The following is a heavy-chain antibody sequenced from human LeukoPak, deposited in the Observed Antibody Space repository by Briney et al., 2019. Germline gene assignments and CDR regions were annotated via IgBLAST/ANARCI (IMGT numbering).Heavy chain of an antibody. CDR3: ARRALYRYGLDY. V-gene: IGHV1-69*05. D-gene: IGHD5-18*01. CDR1: GGTFSSYA. Sequence: SVTVSCKASGGTFSSYAISWVRQAPGQGLEWMGGIIPIFGTANYAQKFQGRVTITTDESTSTAYMQLSSLRSEDTAVYYCARRALYRYGLDYWGQGTLVTVSS. J-gene: IGHJ4*02. CDR2: IIPIFGTA.